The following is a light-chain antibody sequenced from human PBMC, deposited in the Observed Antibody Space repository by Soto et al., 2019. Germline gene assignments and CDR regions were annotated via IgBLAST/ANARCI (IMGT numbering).Light chain of an antibody. Sequence: EIVLTQSPGTLSLSPGERATLSCRASQSVANNYLAWYPQKPGQAPRFLIYDASSRATGIPDRFSGSGAGTDFTLTISILEPEHFAVYYCEQYGSTPLTFCGGTKVEIK. CDR1: QSVANNY. J-gene: IGKJ4*01. CDR2: DAS. V-gene: IGKV3-20*01. CDR3: EQYGSTPLT.